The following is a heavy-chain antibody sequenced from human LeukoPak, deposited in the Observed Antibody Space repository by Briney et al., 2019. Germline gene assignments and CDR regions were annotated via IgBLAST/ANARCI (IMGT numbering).Heavy chain of an antibody. D-gene: IGHD3-10*01. Sequence: PGGPLRLSCTASGFTFSTYWMSWVRQAPGKGLEWVANTREDGSEKYYVDSVKGRFTISRDNAKNSLYLQMNSLRAEDTAVYYCARELAGHYYGSGSSFDYWGQGTLVTVSS. CDR3: ARELAGHYYGSGSSFDY. J-gene: IGHJ4*02. V-gene: IGHV3-7*01. CDR2: TREDGSEK. CDR1: GFTFSTYW.